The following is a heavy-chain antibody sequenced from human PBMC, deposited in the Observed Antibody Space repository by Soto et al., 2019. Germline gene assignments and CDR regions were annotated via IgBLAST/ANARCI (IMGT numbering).Heavy chain of an antibody. Sequence: QVQLQESGPGLVKPSQTLSLTCTVSGGSISSGGNYWNWIRQHPGKGLEWSGYICYSGFTYYSPSPKSRVTISVDTSKNHFSLKLSSVTAADTAVYYCARSIDYGGHGTLVNVTS. J-gene: IGHJ4*01. CDR1: GGSISSGGNY. V-gene: IGHV4-31*03. CDR2: ICYSGFT. CDR3: ARSIDY.